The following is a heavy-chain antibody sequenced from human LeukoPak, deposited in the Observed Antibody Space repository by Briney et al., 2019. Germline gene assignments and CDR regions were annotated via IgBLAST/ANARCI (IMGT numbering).Heavy chain of an antibody. CDR1: GGSISSGGYY. D-gene: IGHD3-16*02. CDR2: IYYSGST. V-gene: IGHV4-31*03. CDR3: ARGPYYDYVWGSYRSVNYFDY. Sequence: SETLSLTCTVSGGSISSGGYYWSWIRQHPGQGLEWIGYIYYSGSTYYNPSLKSRVTISVDTSKNQFSLKLSSVTAADTAVYYCARGPYYDYVWGSYRSVNYFDYWGQGTLVTVSS. J-gene: IGHJ4*02.